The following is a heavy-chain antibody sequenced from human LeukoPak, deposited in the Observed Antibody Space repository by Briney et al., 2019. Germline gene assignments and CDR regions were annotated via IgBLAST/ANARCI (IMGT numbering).Heavy chain of an antibody. D-gene: IGHD2-2*01. V-gene: IGHV1-69*05. CDR3: ARVSEGVVPAANLFSRPGGPPDPEQNYYYYYMDV. Sequence: ASVKVSCKASGYTFTSYDNNWVRQAPGQGLEWMGGIIPIFGTANYAQKFQGRVTITTDESTITAYMELSSLRSEDTAVYYCARVSEGVVPAANLFSRPGGPPDPEQNYYYYYMDVWGKGTTVTVSS. CDR2: IIPIFGTA. CDR1: GYTFTSYD. J-gene: IGHJ6*03.